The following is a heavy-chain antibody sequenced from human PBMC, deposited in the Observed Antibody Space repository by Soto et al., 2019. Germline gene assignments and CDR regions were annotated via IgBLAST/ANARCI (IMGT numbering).Heavy chain of an antibody. V-gene: IGHV1-46*01. CDR3: ARVGGDQDYFDY. D-gene: IGHD2-21*01. J-gene: IGHJ4*02. CDR1: GYTFTSYY. Sequence: QVQLVQSGAEVKKPGASVKVSCKASGYTFTSYYMHWVRQAPGQGLEWMGIINPSGGSTSYAQKFQGRVTMTRDTSTSTVYMELSSLRSEDTAGYYCARVGGDQDYFDYWGQGTLVTVSS. CDR2: INPSGGST.